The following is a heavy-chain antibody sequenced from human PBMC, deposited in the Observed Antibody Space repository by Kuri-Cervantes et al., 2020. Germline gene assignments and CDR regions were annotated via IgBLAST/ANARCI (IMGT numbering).Heavy chain of an antibody. D-gene: IGHD2-8*01. Sequence: SLKISCAASGFTFDGYAMHWVRQAPGKGLEWVSGINWNIVSTAYADSVRGRFTVSRDNAKNSLYLQMNSLRAEDTALYYCARGVGKMVYAILGRWGQGTLVTVSS. V-gene: IGHV3-9*01. CDR2: INWNIVST. CDR1: GFTFDGYA. J-gene: IGHJ4*02. CDR3: ARGVGKMVYAILGR.